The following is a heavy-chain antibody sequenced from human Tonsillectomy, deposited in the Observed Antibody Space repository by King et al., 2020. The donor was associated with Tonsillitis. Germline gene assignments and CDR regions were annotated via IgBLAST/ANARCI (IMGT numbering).Heavy chain of an antibody. Sequence: VQLQQSGPGLVKPSQTLSLTCAISGDSVSSNSAAWNWIRQSPSRGLEWLGRTYYRSKWYNDYAVSVKSRITINLDPSKNQFSLQLNSVTPEDTAVYYCARGSDSLPYYYYYYGMDVWGQGTTVTVSS. V-gene: IGHV6-1*01. CDR2: TYYRSKWYN. CDR3: ARGSDSLPYYYYYYGMDV. CDR1: GDSVSSNSAA. J-gene: IGHJ6*02. D-gene: IGHD3-22*01.